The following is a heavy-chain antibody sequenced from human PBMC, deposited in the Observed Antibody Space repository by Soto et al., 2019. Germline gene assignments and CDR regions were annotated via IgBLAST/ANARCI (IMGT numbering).Heavy chain of an antibody. CDR1: GLSISSASYY. Sequence: QVLLQESGPGLMKPSQTLSLTCTVSGLSISSASYYWSWIRQHPGKGLEWVGNIYYNGSTYYSPSRKSLVTVRVDTSKNQFSLGLTSVTAADTAVYYCARYRTSGSWSKFDYWGRGTLVSVSS. CDR2: IYYNGST. CDR3: ARYRTSGSWSKFDY. V-gene: IGHV4-31*01. D-gene: IGHD6-25*01. J-gene: IGHJ4*02.